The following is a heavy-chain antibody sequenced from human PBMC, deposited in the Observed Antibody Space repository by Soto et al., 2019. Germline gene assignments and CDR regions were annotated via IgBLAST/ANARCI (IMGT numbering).Heavy chain of an antibody. V-gene: IGHV1-3*01. CDR3: ARGLRIVLYYFGY. J-gene: IGHJ4*02. CDR2: INAGNGNT. D-gene: IGHD2-8*01. CDR1: GYTFTSYA. Sequence: ASVKVSCKASGYTFTSYAMHWVRQAPGQRLEWMGWINAGNGNTKYSQKFQGRVTITRDTSASTAYMELSSLRSEDTAVYYCARGLRIVLYYFGYWGQGTLVTVSS.